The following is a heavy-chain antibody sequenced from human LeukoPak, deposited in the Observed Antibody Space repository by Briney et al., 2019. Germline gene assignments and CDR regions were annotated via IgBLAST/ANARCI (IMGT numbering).Heavy chain of an antibody. J-gene: IGHJ6*02. V-gene: IGHV1-18*01. CDR1: GGTFSSYA. CDR2: ISAYNGNT. CDR3: ARIISYYYYGMDV. Sequence: ASVKVSCKASGGTFSSYAISWVRQAPGQGLEWMGWISAYNGNTNYAQKLQGRVTMTTDTSTSTAYMELRSLRSDDTAVYYCARIISYYYYGMDVWGQGTTVTVSS.